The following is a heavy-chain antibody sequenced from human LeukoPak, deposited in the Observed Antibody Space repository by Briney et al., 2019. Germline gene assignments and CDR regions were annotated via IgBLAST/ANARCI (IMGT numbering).Heavy chain of an antibody. CDR1: GFTFTDYS. J-gene: IGHJ4*02. V-gene: IGHV3-48*02. Sequence: GGSLRLSCAASGFTFTDYSMNWVRQAPGTGLEWISYISGDNTAVYYAASVRGRFTASRDNAENSSHLQMNNLRDEGTAVYYCARGTMMNWGQGTLVTVSS. D-gene: IGHD3-22*01. CDR2: ISGDNTAV. CDR3: ARGTMMN.